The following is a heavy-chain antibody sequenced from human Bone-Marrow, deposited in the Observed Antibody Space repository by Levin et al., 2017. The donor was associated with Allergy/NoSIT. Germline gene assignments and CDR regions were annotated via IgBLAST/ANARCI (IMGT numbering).Heavy chain of an antibody. V-gene: IGHV1-69*13. CDR1: GGTFSSYA. D-gene: IGHD3-16*02. CDR3: ARAGLRLGELSWCDY. CDR2: IIPIFGTA. J-gene: IGHJ4*01. Sequence: SVKVSCKASGGTFSSYAISWVRQAPGQGLEWMGGIIPIFGTANYAQKFQGRVTITADESTSTAYMELSSLRSEDTAVYYCARAGLRLGELSWCDYWGQGTLVTVSS.